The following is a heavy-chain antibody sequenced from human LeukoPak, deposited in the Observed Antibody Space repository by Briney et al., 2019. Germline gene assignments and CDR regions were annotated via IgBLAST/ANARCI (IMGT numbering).Heavy chain of an antibody. CDR2: IYPGDSDT. CDR1: GYSFTSYW. D-gene: IGHD6-19*01. J-gene: IGHJ3*02. V-gene: IGHV5-51*01. CDR3: ARLSYSSGWWDAFDI. Sequence: GESLKISCKGSGYSFTSYWIGWVRQMPGKGLEWMGIIYPGDSDTRYSPSFQGQVTISADKSISTAYLQWSSLKASDTAMYYCARLSYSSGWWDAFDIWGQGTMVTVSS.